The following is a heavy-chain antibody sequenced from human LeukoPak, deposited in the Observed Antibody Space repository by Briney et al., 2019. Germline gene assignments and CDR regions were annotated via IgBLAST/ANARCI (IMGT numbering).Heavy chain of an antibody. Sequence: PSETLSLTCSVSGVSVGSAGYYWAWIRQPPGKGLEWVGYMYYSGNSKYHPFLKSQVTMSLDPSKNRLSLKLSSVTAAHTAVYYCARSQSQSGSYRYYFTYWGQGTLVTVSS. CDR2: MYYSGNS. CDR3: ARSQSQSGSYRYYFTY. D-gene: IGHD1-26*01. CDR1: GVSVGSAGYY. J-gene: IGHJ4*02. V-gene: IGHV4-61*08.